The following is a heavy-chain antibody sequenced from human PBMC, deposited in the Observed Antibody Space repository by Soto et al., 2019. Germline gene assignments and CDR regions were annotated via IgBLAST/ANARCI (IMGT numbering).Heavy chain of an antibody. CDR1: GYTFTSYY. J-gene: IGHJ6*02. D-gene: IGHD4-17*01. V-gene: IGHV1-46*03. CDR2: INPSGGST. CDR3: AREEKKDYGDYYYYGMDV. Sequence: ASVKVSCKASGYTFTSYYMHWVRQAPGQGLEWMGIINPSGGSTSYAQKFQGRVTMTRDTSTSTVYMELSSLRSEDTAGYYCAREEKKDYGDYYYYGMDVWGQGTTVTVSS.